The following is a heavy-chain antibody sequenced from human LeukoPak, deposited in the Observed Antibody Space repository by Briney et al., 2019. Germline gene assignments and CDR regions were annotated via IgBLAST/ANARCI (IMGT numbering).Heavy chain of an antibody. CDR1: GGSFSGYY. D-gene: IGHD5-12*01. J-gene: IGHJ5*02. CDR3: ARVLGYGWFDP. V-gene: IGHV3-7*01. Sequence: ETLSFTCAVYGGSFSGYYWSWIRQPPGKGLEWVANMKPDGSEIYYVDSVKGRFTISRDNAKNSLYLQMNSLRAEDTAVYYCARVLGYGWFDPWGQGTLVTVSS. CDR2: MKPDGSEI.